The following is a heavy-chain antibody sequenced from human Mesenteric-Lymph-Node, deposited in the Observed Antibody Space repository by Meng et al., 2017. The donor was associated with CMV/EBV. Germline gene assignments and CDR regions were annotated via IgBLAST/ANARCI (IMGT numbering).Heavy chain of an antibody. Sequence: SRTVSGGSVSSGDYYWSWIRQHPGKGLEWIGYIYYSGSTYHNPSLKSRVTISVDTSKNQFSLKLTSVTAADTAVYYCARYRGSGEGWFDPWGQGTLVTVSS. CDR1: GGSVSSGDYY. J-gene: IGHJ5*02. CDR2: IYYSGST. V-gene: IGHV4-31*02. D-gene: IGHD2-21*01. CDR3: ARYRGSGEGWFDP.